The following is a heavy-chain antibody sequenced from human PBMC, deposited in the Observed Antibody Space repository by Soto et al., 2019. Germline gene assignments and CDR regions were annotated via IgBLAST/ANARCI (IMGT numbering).Heavy chain of an antibody. V-gene: IGHV2-5*02. CDR2: IYWDDDK. J-gene: IGHJ4*02. CDR3: PHRVLRTVFGLVTPPAINFDF. Sequence: QITLNESGPTQVKPRQTLTLTCTFSGFSLTTSGVGVGWIRQSPGKAPEWLALIYWDDDKRYSPSLKSRLTTPKDPSKNQVVLTMAAWDPADTATYYCPHRVLRTVFGLVTPPAINFDFWGQGTPAAV. D-gene: IGHD3-3*01. CDR1: GFSLTTSGVG.